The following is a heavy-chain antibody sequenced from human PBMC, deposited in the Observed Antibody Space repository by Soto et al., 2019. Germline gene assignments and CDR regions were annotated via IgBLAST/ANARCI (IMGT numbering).Heavy chain of an antibody. V-gene: IGHV1-18*01. Sequence: QVQLVQSGAEVKKPGASVKVSCKASGYTFTSYGISWVRPAPGQGLEGMGWISAYNGNTNYAQKLKGRVTMTTDTSMSTVYMELRSLRSDDTGVYYCAGDLSIVLMLYAVNWFDPWGQGTLVTVSS. CDR2: ISAYNGNT. D-gene: IGHD2-8*01. J-gene: IGHJ5*02. CDR1: GYTFTSYG. CDR3: AGDLSIVLMLYAVNWFDP.